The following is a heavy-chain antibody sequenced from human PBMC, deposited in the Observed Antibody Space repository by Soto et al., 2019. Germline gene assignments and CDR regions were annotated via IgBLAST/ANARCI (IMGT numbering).Heavy chain of an antibody. V-gene: IGHV3-15*07. D-gene: IGHD5-18*01. J-gene: IGHJ4*02. Sequence: GGSLRLSCAASGFTFSNAWMNWVRQAPGKGLEWVGRIKSKTDGGTTDYAAPVKGRFTISRDDSKNTLYLQMNSLKTEDTAVYYCTTGGYSYGSAVSFDYWGQGTLVTVSS. CDR2: IKSKTDGGTT. CDR3: TTGGYSYGSAVSFDY. CDR1: GFTFSNAW.